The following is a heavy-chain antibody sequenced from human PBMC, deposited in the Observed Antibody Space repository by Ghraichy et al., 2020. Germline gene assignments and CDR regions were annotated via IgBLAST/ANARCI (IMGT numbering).Heavy chain of an antibody. V-gene: IGHV4-59*08. J-gene: IGHJ6*02. D-gene: IGHD3-22*01. CDR2: IYYSGST. Sequence: SETLSLTCTVSGGSISSYYWSWIRQPPGKGLEWIGYIYYSGSTNYNPPLKSRVTISVDTSKNQFSLKLSSVTAADTAVYYCARHLGDYYDSSANIRGYYYYGMDVWGQGTTVTVSS. CDR1: GGSISSYY. CDR3: ARHLGDYYDSSANIRGYYYYGMDV.